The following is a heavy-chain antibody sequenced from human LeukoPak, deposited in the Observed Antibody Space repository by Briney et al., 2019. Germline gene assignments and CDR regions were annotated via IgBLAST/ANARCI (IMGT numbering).Heavy chain of an antibody. CDR3: ARDRVRGVIIAEPDY. J-gene: IGHJ4*02. CDR2: FDPEDGET. Sequence: GASVKVSCKVSGYTLTELSMHWVRQAPGKGLEWMGGFDPEDGETIYAQKFQGRVTMTEDTSTDTAYMELRSLRSDDTAVYYCARDRVRGVIIAEPDYWGQGTLVTVSS. CDR1: GYTLTELS. V-gene: IGHV1-24*01. D-gene: IGHD3-10*01.